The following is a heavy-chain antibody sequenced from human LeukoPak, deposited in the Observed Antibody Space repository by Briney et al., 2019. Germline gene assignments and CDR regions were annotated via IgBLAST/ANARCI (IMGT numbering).Heavy chain of an antibody. J-gene: IGHJ4*02. V-gene: IGHV3-30*18. Sequence: GGPLRLSCAASGFTFSSYGMHWVRQAPGKGLEWVAVISYDGSNKYYADSVKGRFTISRDNSKNTLYLQMNSLRAEDTAVYYCAKDRGSSWYYWGQGTLVTVSS. D-gene: IGHD6-13*01. CDR3: AKDRGSSWYY. CDR1: GFTFSSYG. CDR2: ISYDGSNK.